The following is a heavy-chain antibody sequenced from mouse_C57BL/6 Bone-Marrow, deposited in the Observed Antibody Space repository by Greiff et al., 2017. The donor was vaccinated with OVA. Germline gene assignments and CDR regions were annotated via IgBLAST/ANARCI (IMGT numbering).Heavy chain of an antibody. CDR1: GYSITSGYY. D-gene: IGHD2-1*01. J-gene: IGHJ2*01. Sequence: EVHLVESGPGLVQPSQSLSLTCSVTGYSITSGYYWNWIRQFPGNKLEWMGYISYDGSNNYNPSLKNRISITRDTSKNQCFLKLNSVTTEDTATYYCARVYYSYYFDYWGQGTTLTVSS. CDR3: ARVYYSYYFDY. V-gene: IGHV3-6*01. CDR2: ISYDGSN.